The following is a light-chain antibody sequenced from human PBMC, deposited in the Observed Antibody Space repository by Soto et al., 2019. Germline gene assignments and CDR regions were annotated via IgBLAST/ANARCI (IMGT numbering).Light chain of an antibody. CDR2: LGS. CDR3: MQGLHTPLT. CDR1: QSLLHSNGHNY. Sequence: DIVISRSPVSLPFGPGDPSSIGCMSSQSLLHSNGHNYVDWYVQKPGESPQLLIYLGSNRASGVPDRFSASGSGTDFTLKISRVEAEDVGVYYCMQGLHTPLTFGGGTKVDIK. V-gene: IGKV2-28*01. J-gene: IGKJ4*01.